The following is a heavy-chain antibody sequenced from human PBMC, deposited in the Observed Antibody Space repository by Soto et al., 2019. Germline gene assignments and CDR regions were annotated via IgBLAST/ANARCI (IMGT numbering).Heavy chain of an antibody. Sequence: QVQLVESGGGVVQPGRSLRLSCAASGFTFTTYGMHWVRQAPGKGLEWVAVIWYDGSNKYYADSVKGRFTISRDNSKNTLYLKMNSLRAEDTAVYYCARAYDSSGYYQNWFDPWGQGTLVTVSS. D-gene: IGHD3-22*01. J-gene: IGHJ5*02. CDR1: GFTFTTYG. CDR3: ARAYDSSGYYQNWFDP. V-gene: IGHV3-33*01. CDR2: IWYDGSNK.